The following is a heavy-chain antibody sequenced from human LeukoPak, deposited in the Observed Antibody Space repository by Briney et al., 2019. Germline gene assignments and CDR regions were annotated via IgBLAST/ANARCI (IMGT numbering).Heavy chain of an antibody. J-gene: IGHJ4*02. CDR2: INHSGST. D-gene: IGHD6-13*01. V-gene: IGHV4-34*01. Sequence: SETLSLTCAVYGGSFSGYYWSWIRQPPGKGLEWIGEINHSGSTNYNPALKSRVTISVDTSKNQFSLKLSSVTAADTAVYYCARESDSSSVGYWGQGTLVTVSS. CDR3: ARESDSSSVGY. CDR1: GGSFSGYY.